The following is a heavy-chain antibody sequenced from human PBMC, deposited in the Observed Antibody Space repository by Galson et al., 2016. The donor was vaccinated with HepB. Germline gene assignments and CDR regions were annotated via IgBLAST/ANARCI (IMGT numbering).Heavy chain of an antibody. J-gene: IGHJ3*01. V-gene: IGHV5-51*01. CDR2: VYPGDSGI. CDR3: AKPRQTFTLLDGFDV. CDR1: GYTFTNYW. Sequence: QSGAEVKRPGESLKISCQGSGYTFTNYWIGWVRQMPGKGLEWMGFVYPGDSGIRYSPSFQGQVTSSVDKSRTTAYLQWRRLKASDTATYYCAKPRQTFTLLDGFDVWGQGTMVTVSS.